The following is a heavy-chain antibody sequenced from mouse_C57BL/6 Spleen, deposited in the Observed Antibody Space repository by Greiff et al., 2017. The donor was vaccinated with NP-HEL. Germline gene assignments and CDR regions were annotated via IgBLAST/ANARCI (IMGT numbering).Heavy chain of an antibody. J-gene: IGHJ2*01. CDR2: IYPGDGDT. Sequence: QVQLQQSGPELVKPGASVKISCKASGYAFSSSWMNWVKQRPGKGLEWIGRIYPGDGDTNYNGKFKGKATLTADKSSSTAYMQLSSLTSEDSAVYFCAAGSYGNYYFDYWGQGTTLTVSS. D-gene: IGHD2-1*01. CDR3: AAGSYGNYYFDY. V-gene: IGHV1-82*01. CDR1: GYAFSSSW.